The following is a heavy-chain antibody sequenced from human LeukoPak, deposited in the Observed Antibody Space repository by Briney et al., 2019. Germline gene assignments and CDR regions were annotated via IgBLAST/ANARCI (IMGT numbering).Heavy chain of an antibody. J-gene: IGHJ5*02. D-gene: IGHD5-12*01. CDR3: ARGHIIVATKGWFDP. CDR1: GGSFSGYY. V-gene: IGHV4-34*01. CDR2: INHSGST. Sequence: SETLSLTCAVYGGSFSGYYWSWIRQPPGKGLEWIGEINHSGSTNYNPSLKSRVTISVDTSKNQFSLKLGSVTAADTAVYYCARGHIIVATKGWFDPWGQGTLVTVSS.